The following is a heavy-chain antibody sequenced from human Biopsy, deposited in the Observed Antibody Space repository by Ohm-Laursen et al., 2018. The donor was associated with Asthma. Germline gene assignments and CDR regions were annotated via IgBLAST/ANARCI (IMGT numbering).Heavy chain of an antibody. V-gene: IGHV4-30-4*01. CDR3: ARASVAASSNWFDP. J-gene: IGHJ5*02. D-gene: IGHD6-19*01. CDR2: IHYSGST. Sequence: PSETLSLTCTVGGASIKTDDHYWSWLRQPPGKGLEWFGFIHYSGSTSYNPSLKGGVTISVDTSKNQFSLKLSSVTAADTAVYYCARASVAASSNWFDPWGQGTLVTVSS. CDR1: GASIKTDDHY.